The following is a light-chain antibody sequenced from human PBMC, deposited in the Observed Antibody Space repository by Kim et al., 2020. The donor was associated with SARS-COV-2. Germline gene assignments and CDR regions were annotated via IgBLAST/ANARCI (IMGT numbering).Light chain of an antibody. Sequence: LGQTVRITCQGDSLRKFYTSWYQQKPGQAPVLVVHGEDNRPSGIPDRFSASYSGNTASLTINGAQAEDEADYYCNSRDSSGNRLIFGVGTKVTVL. V-gene: IGLV3-19*01. CDR2: GED. J-gene: IGLJ2*01. CDR1: SLRKFY. CDR3: NSRDSSGNRLI.